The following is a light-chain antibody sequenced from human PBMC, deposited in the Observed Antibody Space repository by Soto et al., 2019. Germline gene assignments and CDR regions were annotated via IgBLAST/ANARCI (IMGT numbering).Light chain of an antibody. Sequence: EIVLTQSPGTLSLSPGERATLSCRASQSVSSNYLAWYQQKPGQAPRLLIYGASSRATGIPDKFSGSGSGTDFSLTISRLEPEDFVVYYCQHYDKSLLPFGGGTKVEIK. CDR2: GAS. V-gene: IGKV3-20*01. CDR1: QSVSSNY. CDR3: QHYDKSLLP. J-gene: IGKJ4*01.